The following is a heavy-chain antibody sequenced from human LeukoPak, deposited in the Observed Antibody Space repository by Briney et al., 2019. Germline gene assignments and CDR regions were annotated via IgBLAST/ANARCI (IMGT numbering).Heavy chain of an antibody. J-gene: IGHJ5*02. CDR1: GFTFSDYS. CDR3: ARPKGRYYDSSGYYPFSP. Sequence: GGSLRLSCAASGFTFSDYSMNWVRQAPGKGLEWVSYISISSSTIYYADSVKGRFTISRDDAKNSLYLQMNSLRAEDTALYYCARPKGRYYDSSGYYPFSPWGQGTLVTVSS. V-gene: IGHV3-48*01. D-gene: IGHD3-22*01. CDR2: ISISSSTI.